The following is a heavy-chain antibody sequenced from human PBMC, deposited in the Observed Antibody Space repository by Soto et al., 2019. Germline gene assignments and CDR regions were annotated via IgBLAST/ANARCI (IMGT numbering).Heavy chain of an antibody. CDR3: AVAMVREILIFESSGMHV. V-gene: IGHV1-69*01. J-gene: IGHJ6*02. D-gene: IGHD3-10*01. CDR2: IIPNFDTP. CDR1: GGSFNNYA. Sequence: QVHLVQSGAEVKKPGSSVKVSCKTYGGSFNNYAVSWVRQAPGQGLEWMGGIIPNFDTPNYAQKFQDRVTIIADESTSTVYMELRSLRSNDTAVYYCAVAMVREILIFESSGMHVCGQGTTVIVSS.